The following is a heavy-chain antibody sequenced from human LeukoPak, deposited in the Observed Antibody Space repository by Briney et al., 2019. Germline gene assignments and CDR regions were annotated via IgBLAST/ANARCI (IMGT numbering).Heavy chain of an antibody. CDR1: GGSISSYY. D-gene: IGHD1-26*01. V-gene: IGHV4-4*07. J-gene: IGHJ6*03. Sequence: SETLSLTCTVSGGSISSYYWSWLRQPAGKGLEWLGRIYTSGSTNYNPSLKSRVTMSVDTSKNQFSLKLSSVTAADTAVYYCARTRATTIDYYYYYMDVWGKGTTVTVSS. CDR3: ARTRATTIDYYYYYMDV. CDR2: IYTSGST.